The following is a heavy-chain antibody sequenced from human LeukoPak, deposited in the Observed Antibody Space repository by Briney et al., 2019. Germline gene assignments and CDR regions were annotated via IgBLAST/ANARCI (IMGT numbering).Heavy chain of an antibody. CDR1: GFTFSTFW. V-gene: IGHV3-74*01. CDR3: ARPLYDTSGYYAY. CDR2: IKGDGSST. D-gene: IGHD3-22*01. Sequence: GGSLRLSCAASGFTFSTFWMYWVRQAPGKGLVWVSRIKGDGSSTNYAESVKGRFTITRDNAESTLYLQMNSLRAEDTAVYYCARPLYDTSGYYAYRGQGTLVTVSS. J-gene: IGHJ4*02.